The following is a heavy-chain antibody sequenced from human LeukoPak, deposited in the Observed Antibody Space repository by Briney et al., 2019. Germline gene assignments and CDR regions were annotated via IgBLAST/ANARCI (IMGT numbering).Heavy chain of an antibody. D-gene: IGHD6-6*01. V-gene: IGHV4-31*11. CDR2: ISYSGST. CDR3: ARHREYSSSSAFDY. Sequence: SETLSLTCAVSGGSISSGGYYWSWIRQHPGKGLEWIGYISYSGSTNYNPSLKSRVTISVDTSKNQFSLKLSSVTAADTAVYYCARHREYSSSSAFDYWGQGTLVTVSS. J-gene: IGHJ4*02. CDR1: GGSISSGGYY.